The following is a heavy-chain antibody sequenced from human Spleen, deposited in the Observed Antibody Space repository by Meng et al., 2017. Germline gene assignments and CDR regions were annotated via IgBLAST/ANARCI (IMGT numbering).Heavy chain of an antibody. V-gene: IGHV1-2*06. CDR1: GYTFTGYY. CDR2: INPNSGGT. J-gene: IGHJ4*02. Sequence: ASVKVSCKASGYTFTGYYMHWVRQAPGQGLEWMGRINPNSGGTNYAQKFQGRVSMTRNTPINTAYMELSSLRSDDTAVYYCTRTPRDWGIDYWGQGTLVTVSS. D-gene: IGHD3/OR15-3a*01. CDR3: TRTPRDWGIDY.